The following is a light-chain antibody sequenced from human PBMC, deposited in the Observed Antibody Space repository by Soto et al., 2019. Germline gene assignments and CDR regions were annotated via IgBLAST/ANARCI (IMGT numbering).Light chain of an antibody. Sequence: EIVMTQSPATLSVSPGERATLSCRASQYVSSNLAWYQQKPGQAPRLLIYGASTSATGTPPRFRGSGSGTDFTLTIRRLQSEDFAVYYCQQHSLWYTFGQGTKLEIK. CDR3: QQHSLWYT. J-gene: IGKJ2*01. V-gene: IGKV3-15*01. CDR2: GAS. CDR1: QYVSSN.